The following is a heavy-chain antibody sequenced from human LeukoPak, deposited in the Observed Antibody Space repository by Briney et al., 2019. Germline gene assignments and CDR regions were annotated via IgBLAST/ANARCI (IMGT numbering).Heavy chain of an antibody. CDR2: ISYDGSNK. CDR3: VKDGPDWGSYFDS. D-gene: IGHD7-27*01. V-gene: IGHV3-30-3*01. Sequence: GGSLRLSCAASGFTFSSYAMHWVRQAPGKGLEWVAVISYDGSNKYYADSVKGRFTISRDNSKNTLYLQMNSLRAEDTAVYYCVKDGPDWGSYFDSWGQGTLVTVSS. J-gene: IGHJ4*02. CDR1: GFTFSSYA.